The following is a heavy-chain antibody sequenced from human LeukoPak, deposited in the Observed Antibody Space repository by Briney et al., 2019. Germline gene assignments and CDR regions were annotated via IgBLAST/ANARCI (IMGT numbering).Heavy chain of an antibody. CDR2: ISGSGGST. D-gene: IGHD3-22*01. CDR3: AKTKGGDSSGYYSGHDAFDI. V-gene: IGHV3-23*01. CDR1: GFTFSSYA. J-gene: IGHJ3*02. Sequence: GGSLRLSCAASGFTFSSYAMSWVRQAPGKGLEWVSAISGSGGSTYYADSVKGRFTISRDNSKNTLYLQMNRLRAEDTAVYYCAKTKGGDSSGYYSGHDAFDIWGQGTMVTVSS.